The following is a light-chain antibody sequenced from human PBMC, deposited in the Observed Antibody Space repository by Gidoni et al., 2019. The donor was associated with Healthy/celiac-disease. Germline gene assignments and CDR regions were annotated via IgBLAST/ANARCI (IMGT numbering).Light chain of an antibody. CDR2: GAS. Sequence: EIVLTQSPGTLSLSPGERATLSCRASQSVSSSYLAWYQQKPGQAPRLLIYGASSRATGIPDRLSGSGSGTDFTLTISRLEPEDFAVYYCQQYGSSLWTFGQGTKVEIK. CDR3: QQYGSSLWT. J-gene: IGKJ1*01. CDR1: QSVSSSY. V-gene: IGKV3-20*01.